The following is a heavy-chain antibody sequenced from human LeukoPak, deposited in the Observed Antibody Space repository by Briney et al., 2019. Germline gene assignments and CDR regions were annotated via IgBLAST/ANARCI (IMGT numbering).Heavy chain of an antibody. CDR1: GFTFSSYA. CDR2: ISPGGTTT. CDR3: AKDRGSVPS. Sequence: SGGSLRLSCAASGFTFSSYAMSWVRQAPGTGLEWVSVISPGGTTTYYTDSVKGRFTLSRDNSKNTVYLQMNRLRAEDTAVYYCAKDRGSVPSWGQGTLVTVSS. V-gene: IGHV3-23*01. J-gene: IGHJ5*02.